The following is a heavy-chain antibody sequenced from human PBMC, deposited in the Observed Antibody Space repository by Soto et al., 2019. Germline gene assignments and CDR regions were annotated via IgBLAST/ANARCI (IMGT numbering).Heavy chain of an antibody. CDR3: ASLPHPTVTTKYFDY. J-gene: IGHJ4*02. CDR1: GGSISSSSYY. CDR2: IYYSGST. D-gene: IGHD4-17*01. V-gene: IGHV4-39*01. Sequence: QLQLQESGPGLVKPSETLSLTCTVSGGSISSSSYYWGWIRQPPGKGLEWIGSIYYSGSTHYNPSLKSRVTISVDTSKNQFSLKLSSVTAADTAVYYCASLPHPTVTTKYFDYWGQGTLVTVSS.